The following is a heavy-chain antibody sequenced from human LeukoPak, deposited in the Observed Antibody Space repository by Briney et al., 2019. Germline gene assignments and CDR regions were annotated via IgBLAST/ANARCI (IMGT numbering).Heavy chain of an antibody. D-gene: IGHD1-1*01. CDR2: VNEDGSAK. J-gene: IGHJ4*02. CDR3: ARDYWRSIDH. CDR1: GLTFSNYW. Sequence: TGGSLRPSCVVSGLTFSNYWMIWVRQAPGKGLESVAIVNEDGSAKYYLDSVKGRFPISRDNARNSLYLEMNSLRAEDTAVYYCARDYWRSIDHWGQGTLVTVSS. V-gene: IGHV3-7*01.